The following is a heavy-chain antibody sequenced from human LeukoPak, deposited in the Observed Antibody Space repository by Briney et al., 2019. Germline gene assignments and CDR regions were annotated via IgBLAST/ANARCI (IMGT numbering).Heavy chain of an antibody. CDR1: GFTFSSYW. D-gene: IGHD6-19*01. CDR3: AKRHIAVAGTDY. CDR2: ISYDGSNK. Sequence: GGSLRLSCAASGFTFSSYWMHWVRQAPGKGLEWVAVISYDGSNKYYADSVKGRFTISRDNSKNTLYLQMNSLRAEDTAVYYCAKRHIAVAGTDYWGQGTLVTVSS. J-gene: IGHJ4*02. V-gene: IGHV3-30*18.